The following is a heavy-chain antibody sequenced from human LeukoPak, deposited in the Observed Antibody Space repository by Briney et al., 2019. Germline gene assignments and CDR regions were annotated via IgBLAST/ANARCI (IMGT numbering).Heavy chain of an antibody. Sequence: PSETLSLTCAVYGGSFSGYYWSWIRQPPGKGLEWIGYIYYSGSTNYNPSLKSRVTISVDTSKNQFSLKLSSVTAADTAVYYCARVGDIATYFDYWGQGTLVTVSS. CDR2: IYYSGST. CDR1: GGSFSGYY. CDR3: ARVGDIATYFDY. D-gene: IGHD5-18*01. J-gene: IGHJ4*02. V-gene: IGHV4-59*01.